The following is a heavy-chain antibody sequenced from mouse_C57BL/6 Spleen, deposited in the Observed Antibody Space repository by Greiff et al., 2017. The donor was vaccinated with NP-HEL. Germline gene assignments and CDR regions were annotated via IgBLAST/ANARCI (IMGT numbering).Heavy chain of an antibody. V-gene: IGHV1-69*01. CDR3: ARRQLEDAMDY. D-gene: IGHD6-1*01. Sequence: QVQLQQPGAELVMPGASVKLSCKASGYTFTSYWMHWVKQRPGQGLEWIGEIDPSDSYTNYNQKFKGKSTLTVDKSSSTAYMQLSSLTSEDSAVYYCARRQLEDAMDYWGQGTSVTVSS. CDR1: GYTFTSYW. CDR2: IDPSDSYT. J-gene: IGHJ4*01.